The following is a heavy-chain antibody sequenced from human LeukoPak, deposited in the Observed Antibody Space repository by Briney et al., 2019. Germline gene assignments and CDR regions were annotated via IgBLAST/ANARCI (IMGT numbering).Heavy chain of an antibody. D-gene: IGHD6-19*01. J-gene: IGHJ6*02. CDR3: ARVLAVAGIYNYYGMDV. CDR2: ISAYNGNT. CDR1: GYTFTSYG. Sequence: ASVKVSCKASGYTFTSYGISWVRQAPGQGLEWMGWISAYNGNTNYAQKLQGRVTMTTDTSTSTAHMELRSLRSDDTAVYYCARVLAVAGIYNYYGMDVWGQGTTVTVSS. V-gene: IGHV1-18*01.